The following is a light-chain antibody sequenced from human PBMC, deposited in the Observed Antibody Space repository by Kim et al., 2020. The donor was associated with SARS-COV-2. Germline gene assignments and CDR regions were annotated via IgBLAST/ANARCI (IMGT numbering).Light chain of an antibody. CDR3: QQTYNTPYMFT. J-gene: IGKJ2*01. Sequence: SVGDRGTITCRASQSINNFLHWYQQKTGKAPKLLIYAASSLQSGVPSSCSGSRYGTVFTLTISSLQPKDFATYYCQQTYNTPYMFTFGQGTKLEI. V-gene: IGKV1-39*01. CDR2: AAS. CDR1: QSINNF.